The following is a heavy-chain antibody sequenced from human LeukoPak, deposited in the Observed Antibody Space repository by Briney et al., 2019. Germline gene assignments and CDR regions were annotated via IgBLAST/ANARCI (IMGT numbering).Heavy chain of an antibody. Sequence: SGGSLRLSCAASGFTFSSYSMNWVRQAPGKGLEWVSSISSSSSYIYYAESVKGRFTISRDNAKNTVYLQMNSLRAEDTAVYYCARGAWTAYYLDYWGQGTLVTVSS. V-gene: IGHV3-21*01. D-gene: IGHD3/OR15-3a*01. CDR1: GFTFSSYS. J-gene: IGHJ4*02. CDR2: ISSSSSYI. CDR3: ARGAWTAYYLDY.